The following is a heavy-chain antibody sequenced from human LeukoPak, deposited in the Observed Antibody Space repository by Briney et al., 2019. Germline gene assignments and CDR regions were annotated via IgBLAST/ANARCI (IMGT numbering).Heavy chain of an antibody. CDR2: MNQDGSEK. CDR1: GFTFSDSW. D-gene: IGHD3-16*01. Sequence: GGSLRLSCAASGFTFSDSWMSWVRQAPGKGLEWVANMNQDGSEKDYVDSVKGRFTISRDNARKSLYLQMGSLRAEDTAVYYCATYTHWVAGDVWGQGATVTVSS. J-gene: IGHJ6*02. V-gene: IGHV3-7*01. CDR3: ATYTHWVAGDV.